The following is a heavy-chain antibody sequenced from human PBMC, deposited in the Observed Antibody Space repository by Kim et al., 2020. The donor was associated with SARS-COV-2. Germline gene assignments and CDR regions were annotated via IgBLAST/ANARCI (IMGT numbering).Heavy chain of an antibody. J-gene: IGHJ4*02. Sequence: GGSLRLSCAASGITFSNSWMSWVRQAPGKGLEWVANIKHDGSQRYYVDSVKGRFTTSRDNAKNSLYLQMNSLRAEDTAVYYCARDDSLRLAADGEPYDDWGQGALVTVSS. CDR1: GITFSNSW. CDR2: IKHDGSQR. D-gene: IGHD6-13*01. V-gene: IGHV3-7*01. CDR3: ARDDSLRLAADGEPYDD.